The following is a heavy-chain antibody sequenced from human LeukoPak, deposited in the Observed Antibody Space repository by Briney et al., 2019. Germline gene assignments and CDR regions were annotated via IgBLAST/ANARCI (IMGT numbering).Heavy chain of an antibody. CDR2: IYYSGST. CDR1: GGSISSSSYY. CDR3: ARGPRYYDILTGYSNWFDP. Sequence: PSGTLSLTCTVSGGSISSSSYYWGWIRQPPGKGLEWIGSIYYSGSTYYNPSLKSRVTISVDTSKNQFSLKLSSVTAADTAVYYCARGPRYYDILTGYSNWFDPWGQGTLVTVSS. J-gene: IGHJ5*02. D-gene: IGHD3-9*01. V-gene: IGHV4-39*01.